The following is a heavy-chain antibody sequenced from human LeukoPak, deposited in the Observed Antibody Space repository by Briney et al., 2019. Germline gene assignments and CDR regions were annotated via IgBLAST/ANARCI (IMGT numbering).Heavy chain of an antibody. CDR2: IWSDGSNK. CDR3: AKDAQRGFDYSNSLEY. CDR1: GFTFNHFG. D-gene: IGHD4-11*01. V-gene: IGHV3-33*06. J-gene: IGHJ4*02. Sequence: PGGSLRLSCAASGFTFNHFGMHWVRQAPGKGLEWVAVIWSDGSNKFYADSVRGRFTISRDDSRKTVYLQMDRMTAEDTAIYYCAKDAQRGFDYSNSLEYWGQGALVTVSS.